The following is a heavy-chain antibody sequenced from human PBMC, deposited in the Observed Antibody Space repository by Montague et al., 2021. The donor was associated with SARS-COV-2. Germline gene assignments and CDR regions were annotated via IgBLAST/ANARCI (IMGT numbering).Heavy chain of an antibody. CDR2: FYYNGNA. V-gene: IGHV4-59*08. CDR1: GSWNSGHY. Sequence: SETLSLTCSVLGSWNSGHYRNWIRLSPSNRPEWFAYFYYNGNAKYNPSLQSRVTISIDTSENQFSLRLNSVTAADTAVYFCARGWAFDPWGQGRLVTVSS. D-gene: IGHD6-19*01. CDR3: ARGWAFDP. J-gene: IGHJ3*01.